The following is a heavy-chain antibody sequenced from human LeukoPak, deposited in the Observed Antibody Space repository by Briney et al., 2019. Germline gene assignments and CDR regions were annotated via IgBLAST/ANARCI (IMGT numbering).Heavy chain of an antibody. Sequence: PSETLSLTCTVSGASISSYYWSWIRQSAGKGLKWIGLIYTSGTTNYNPSLKSRVTMSVDTPKNQFSLKLSSVTAADTAVYYCARGGYDYVWGGYRYALDYWGQGTLVTVSS. V-gene: IGHV4-4*07. J-gene: IGHJ4*02. D-gene: IGHD3-16*02. CDR3: ARGGYDYVWGGYRYALDY. CDR2: IYTSGTT. CDR1: GASISSYY.